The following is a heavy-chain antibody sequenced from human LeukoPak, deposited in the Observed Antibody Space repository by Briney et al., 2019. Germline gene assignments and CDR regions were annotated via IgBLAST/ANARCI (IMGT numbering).Heavy chain of an antibody. CDR2: ISSNGGST. Sequence: SGGSLRLSCSASGFTFSSYVMHWVRQAPGKGLEYISAISSNGGSTYYADSLKGRFTISRDNSKNTLYLQMNSLRAEDTAVYYCARAMGGYSSSWYDYWGQGTLVTVSS. V-gene: IGHV3-64*04. J-gene: IGHJ4*02. CDR3: ARAMGGYSSSWYDY. D-gene: IGHD6-13*01. CDR1: GFTFSSYV.